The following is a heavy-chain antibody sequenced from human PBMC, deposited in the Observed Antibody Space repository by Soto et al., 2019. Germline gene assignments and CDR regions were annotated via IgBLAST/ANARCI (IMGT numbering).Heavy chain of an antibody. V-gene: IGHV4-31*03. CDR2: IYYSGST. CDR1: GGSISSGGYY. J-gene: IGHJ6*02. Sequence: SETLSLTCTVSGGSISSGGYYWSWIRQHPGKGLEWIGYIYYSGSTYYNPSLKSRVTISVDTSKNQFSLKLSSVTAADTAVYYCARDGLDSSGYYPYYYYYGMDVWGQGTTITVSS. D-gene: IGHD3-22*01. CDR3: ARDGLDSSGYYPYYYYYGMDV.